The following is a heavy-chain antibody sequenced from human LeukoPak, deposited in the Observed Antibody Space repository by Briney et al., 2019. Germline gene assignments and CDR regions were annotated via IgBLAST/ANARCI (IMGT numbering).Heavy chain of an antibody. Sequence: ASVKVSCKASGYTLTSYYMHWVRQAPGQGLEWMGIINPSGGSTSYAQKFQGRVTMTRDTSTSTVYMELSSLRSEDTAVYYCARDLSPYDSSGYYLEEMDGIDYWGQGTLVTVSS. CDR2: INPSGGST. CDR3: ARDLSPYDSSGYYLEEMDGIDY. D-gene: IGHD3-22*01. V-gene: IGHV1-46*01. J-gene: IGHJ4*02. CDR1: GYTLTSYY.